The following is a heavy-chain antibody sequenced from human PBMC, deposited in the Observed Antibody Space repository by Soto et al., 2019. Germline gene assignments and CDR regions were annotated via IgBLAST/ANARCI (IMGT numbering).Heavy chain of an antibody. V-gene: IGHV3-30*18. CDR1: GFTFSSYG. CDR2: ISYDGSDK. Sequence: QVQLVESGGGVVQPGRSLRLSCAASGFTFSSYGMHWVRQAPGKGLEWVAVISYDGSDKYYADSVKGRFTISRDNSNNALYLPMDSLRAEDTAGYYCAKGVVVATPYFQHWGQGTLVTVSS. D-gene: IGHD2-15*01. J-gene: IGHJ1*01. CDR3: AKGVVVATPYFQH.